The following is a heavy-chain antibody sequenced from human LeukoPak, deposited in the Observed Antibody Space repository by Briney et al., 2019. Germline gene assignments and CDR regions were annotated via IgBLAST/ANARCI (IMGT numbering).Heavy chain of an antibody. V-gene: IGHV4-61*02. CDR1: GGSISSGSYY. J-gene: IGHJ6*03. CDR2: IYTSGST. CDR3: ARVPRSYYYYYYMDV. Sequence: EPSETLSLTCTVSGGSISSGSYYWSWIRQPAGKGLEWIGRIYTSGSTNYNPSLKSRVTISVDTSKNQFSLKLSSVTAADTAVYYCARVPRSYYYYYYMDVWGKGTTVTVSS.